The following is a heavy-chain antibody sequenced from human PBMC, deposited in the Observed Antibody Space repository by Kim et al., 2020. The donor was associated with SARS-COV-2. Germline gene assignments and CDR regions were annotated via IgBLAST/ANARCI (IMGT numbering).Heavy chain of an antibody. V-gene: IGHV1-3*04. CDR1: GYTFSKNA. CDR2: VFTGNGNT. D-gene: IGHD3-10*01. J-gene: IGHJ4*02. CDR3: ARDVSVDSSGSGSFYNAAYYFDS. Sequence: ASVKVSCKASGYTFSKNALHWVRQAPGQRLEWMGWVFTGNGNTKYSHEFQGRVTITSDTPASTVYMELSGLRSEDTAVYYCARDVSVDSSGSGSFYNAAYYFDSWAKGTLVTVSS.